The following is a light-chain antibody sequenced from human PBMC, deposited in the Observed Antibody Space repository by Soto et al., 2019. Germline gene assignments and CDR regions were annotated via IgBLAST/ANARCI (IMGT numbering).Light chain of an antibody. J-gene: IGKJ2*01. Sequence: EIVLTQSPATLSLSPGERATLSCRASQIVSSYLAWYQQKPGQAPRLLIYDASNRATGIPARFSGSGSGTDFTLTISSLEPEDFVVYYCQQRSNWPPYTFGQGTKLEIK. CDR1: QIVSSY. CDR3: QQRSNWPPYT. V-gene: IGKV3-11*01. CDR2: DAS.